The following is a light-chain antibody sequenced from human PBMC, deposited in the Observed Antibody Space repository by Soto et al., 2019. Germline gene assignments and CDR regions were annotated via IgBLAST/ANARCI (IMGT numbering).Light chain of an antibody. CDR3: SSYTSSSTLYV. V-gene: IGLV2-14*01. CDR1: SSDIGGYNY. Sequence: VLTQPASVSGSPGQSITISCAGTSSDIGGYNYVSWYQQHPGKAPKVMIYEVSNRPSGVSNRFSGSKSGNTASLTISGLQAEDEADYYCSSYTSSSTLYVFGSGTKVTVL. J-gene: IGLJ1*01. CDR2: EVS.